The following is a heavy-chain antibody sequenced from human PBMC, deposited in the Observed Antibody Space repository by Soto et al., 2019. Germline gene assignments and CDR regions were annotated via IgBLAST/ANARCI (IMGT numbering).Heavy chain of an antibody. V-gene: IGHV4-59*01. Sequence: QVQLQESGPGLVKPSETLSLTCTVSGASISTYYWSWIRQPPVKGLEWIGYIFYSGSANYNSSLKSRVTISVDMSKNQFSLKLSSVTAADTAVYYCARLGDIREFDIWGQGTTVTVSS. CDR3: ARLGDIREFDI. CDR1: GASISTYY. CDR2: IFYSGSA. J-gene: IGHJ3*02. D-gene: IGHD3-9*01.